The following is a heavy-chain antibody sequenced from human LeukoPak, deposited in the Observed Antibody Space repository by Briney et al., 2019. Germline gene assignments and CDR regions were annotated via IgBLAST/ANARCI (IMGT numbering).Heavy chain of an antibody. D-gene: IGHD3-9*01. CDR2: ISGSGGST. CDR3: AKDAVGYFDWLLFTYWFDP. CDR1: GFTXSSYA. V-gene: IGHV3-23*01. Sequence: RXSCAXSGFTXSSYAMSWVRQAPGKGLEWVSAISGSGGSTYYADSVKGRFTISRDNSKNTLYLQMNSLRAEDTAVYYCAKDAVGYFDWLLFTYWFDPWGQGTLVTVSS. J-gene: IGHJ5*02.